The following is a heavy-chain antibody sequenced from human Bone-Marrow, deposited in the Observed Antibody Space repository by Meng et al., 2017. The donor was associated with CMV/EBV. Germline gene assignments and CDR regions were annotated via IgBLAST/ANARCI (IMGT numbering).Heavy chain of an antibody. CDR1: GFTFSSYD. CDR3: ARYNEQVGAMDC. CDR2: IGPAGDT. D-gene: IGHD3-10*01. Sequence: GESLKISCAASGFTFSSYDMHWVRQATGKALVWVSGIGPAGDTYYPDSVKGRFTISREDAKNSFYLQMNSLTVGDTAVYFCARYNEQVGAMDCWGQGTRVTVSS. J-gene: IGHJ4*01. V-gene: IGHV3-13*01.